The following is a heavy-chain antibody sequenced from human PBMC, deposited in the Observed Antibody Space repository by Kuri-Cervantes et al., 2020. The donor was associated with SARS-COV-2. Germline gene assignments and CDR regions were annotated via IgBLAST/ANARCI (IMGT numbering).Heavy chain of an antibody. V-gene: IGHV3-33*08. CDR2: IWYDGKNE. J-gene: IGHJ6*03. D-gene: IGHD3-10*01. CDR1: GFSLTNYA. CDR3: ATGAANSYMDV. Sequence: GGSLRLSCGASGFSLTNYAIHWVRQAPGKGLEWVSVIWYDGKNEYYAGLVKGRFNISRDTSKNTVSLHMNSLRAEDTAMYYCATGAANSYMDVWGRGTTVTVSS.